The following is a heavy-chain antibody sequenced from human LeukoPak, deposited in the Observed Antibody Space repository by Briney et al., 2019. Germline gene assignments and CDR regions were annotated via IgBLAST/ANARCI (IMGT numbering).Heavy chain of an antibody. J-gene: IGHJ4*02. Sequence: PGGSLRLSCAASKFIFSEYAMDWVRQAPGKGLEWVAVISYDGSNKYYADSVKGRFTISRDNSKNTLYLQMNSLRAEDTAVYYCARGSAMIFDYWGQGTLVTVSS. CDR1: KFIFSEYA. CDR2: ISYDGSNK. V-gene: IGHV3-30-3*01. D-gene: IGHD2-2*01. CDR3: ARGSAMIFDY.